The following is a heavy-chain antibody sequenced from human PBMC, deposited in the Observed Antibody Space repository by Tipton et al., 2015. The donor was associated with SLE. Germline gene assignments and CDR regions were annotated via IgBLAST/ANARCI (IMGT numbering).Heavy chain of an antibody. V-gene: IGHV3-20*04. CDR2: INWNGGST. Sequence: GSLRLSCAASGFTFSSYCMSWVRQAPGKGLEWVSGINWNGGSTGYADSVKGRFTISRDNAKNSLYLQMNSLRAEDTALYYCARDRGDAFDIWGQGTMVTVSS. J-gene: IGHJ3*02. CDR3: ARDRGDAFDI. CDR1: GFTFSSYC. D-gene: IGHD3-16*01.